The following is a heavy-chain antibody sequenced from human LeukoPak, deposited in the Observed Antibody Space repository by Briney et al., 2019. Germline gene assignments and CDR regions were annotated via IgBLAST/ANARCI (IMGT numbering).Heavy chain of an antibody. V-gene: IGHV3-74*01. D-gene: IGHD6-19*01. Sequence: GGSLRLSCATSGFPFSSYWMHWVRQAPGKGLVWVARIHSDGIGTTYADSVKGRFTISRDNAKNTLHLQMNSLRADDTAVYYCARASYSRAWTLFDYWGQGTLVTVSS. CDR3: ARASYSRAWTLFDY. CDR2: IHSDGIGT. CDR1: GFPFSSYW. J-gene: IGHJ4*02.